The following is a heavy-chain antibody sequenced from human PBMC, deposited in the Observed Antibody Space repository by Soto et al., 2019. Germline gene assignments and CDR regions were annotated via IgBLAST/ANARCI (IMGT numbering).Heavy chain of an antibody. V-gene: IGHV4-31*03. Sequence: QVQLQESGPGLVKPSQTLSLTCTVSGGSISSGGYYWSWIRQHPGKGLEWIGYIYYSGSTYYNPSLKSRVTISVDTSKNQFSLKLSSVTAADTAVYYCACSTSRRNTEGSPGDYWGQGTLVTVSS. J-gene: IGHJ4*02. CDR3: ACSTSRRNTEGSPGDY. CDR2: IYYSGST. D-gene: IGHD2-2*01. CDR1: GGSISSGGYY.